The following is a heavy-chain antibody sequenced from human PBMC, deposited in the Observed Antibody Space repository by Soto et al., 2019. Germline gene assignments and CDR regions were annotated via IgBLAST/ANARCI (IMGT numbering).Heavy chain of an antibody. CDR2: IYYSGST. CDR3: ARAWGRDGYNEFDY. CDR1: GGSISSGDYY. J-gene: IGHJ4*02. D-gene: IGHD5-12*01. Sequence: SETLSLTCTVSGGSISSGDYYWSWIRQPPGKGLEWIGYIYYSGSTYYNPSLKSRVTISVDTSKNQFSLKLSSVTAADTAVYYCARAWGRDGYNEFDYWGQGTLVTVSS. V-gene: IGHV4-30-4*01.